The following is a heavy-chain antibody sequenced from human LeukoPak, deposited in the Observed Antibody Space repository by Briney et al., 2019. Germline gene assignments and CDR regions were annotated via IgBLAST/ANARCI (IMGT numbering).Heavy chain of an antibody. CDR2: IYYSGST. Sequence: SETLSLTCTVSGDSISTYYWSWIRQPPGKTLEWIGYIYYSGSTNYNPPLRSRLTISVDTSRNQFSLKLRSVTAADTVVYYCARHHYDILTHHGFDPWGQGTLVTVSS. V-gene: IGHV4-59*08. CDR3: ARHHYDILTHHGFDP. D-gene: IGHD3-9*01. J-gene: IGHJ5*02. CDR1: GDSISTYY.